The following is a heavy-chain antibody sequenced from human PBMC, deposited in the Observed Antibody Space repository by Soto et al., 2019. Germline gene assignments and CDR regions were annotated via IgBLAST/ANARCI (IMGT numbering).Heavy chain of an antibody. J-gene: IGHJ4*02. CDR3: ARDLGLLQSLFDY. CDR2: ISGSGGST. Sequence: PGGSLRLSCAASGFTFSSYAMSWVRQAPGKGLEWVSAISGSGGSTYYADSVKGRFTISRDNSKNTLCLQMNSLRAEDTAVYYCARDLGLLQSLFDYWGQGTLVTVSS. V-gene: IGHV3-23*01. D-gene: IGHD1-1*01. CDR1: GFTFSSYA.